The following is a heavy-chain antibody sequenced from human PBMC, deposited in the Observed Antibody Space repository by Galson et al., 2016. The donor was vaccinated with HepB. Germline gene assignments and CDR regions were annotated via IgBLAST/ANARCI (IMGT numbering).Heavy chain of an antibody. CDR2: IRRQAYGGTT. CDR3: TRGGADGKAFDL. CDR1: GFTFEDYD. V-gene: IGHV3-49*03. Sequence: SLRLSCAASGFTFEDYDMTWFRQAPGQELEWVCMIRRQAYGGTTEYAAFVKGTFRISRDDAKSIAYPQMNSLKTEEPAVNYCTRGGADGKAFDLWGQGTMVSVSS. D-gene: IGHD4-23*01. J-gene: IGHJ3*01.